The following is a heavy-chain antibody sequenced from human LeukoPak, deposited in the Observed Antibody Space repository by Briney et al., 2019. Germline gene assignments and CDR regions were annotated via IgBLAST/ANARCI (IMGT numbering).Heavy chain of an antibody. CDR2: IRYDGSNK. J-gene: IGHJ6*02. Sequence: PGGSLRLSCAAAGFTFSSYGMHWVRQAPGKGLEWVAFIRYDGSNKYYADSVKGRFTISRDNSKNTLYLQMNSLRAEDTAVYYCAKDSTYRNDYYYGMDVWGQGTTVTVSS. V-gene: IGHV3-30*02. CDR3: AKDSTYRNDYYYGMDV. CDR1: GFTFSSYG. D-gene: IGHD1-14*01.